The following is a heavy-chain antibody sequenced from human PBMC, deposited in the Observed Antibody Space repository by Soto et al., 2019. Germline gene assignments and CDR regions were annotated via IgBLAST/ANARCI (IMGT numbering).Heavy chain of an antibody. CDR3: ARARAITIFGVVRRFDY. J-gene: IGHJ4*02. D-gene: IGHD3-3*01. CDR1: GGSFGGYY. CDR2: INHSGST. Sequence: SETLFPTCAVYGGSFGGYYWSWVRQPPGKGLEWIGEINHSGSTNYNPSLKSRVTISVDTSKNQFSLKLSSVTAADTAVYYCARARAITIFGVVRRFDYWGQGTLVTVSS. V-gene: IGHV4-34*01.